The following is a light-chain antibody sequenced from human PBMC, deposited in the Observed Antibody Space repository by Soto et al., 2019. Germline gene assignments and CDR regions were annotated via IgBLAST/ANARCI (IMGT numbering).Light chain of an antibody. J-gene: IGKJ2*01. CDR1: QSVSSTY. Sequence: EIVLTQSPGTLSLSPGERATLSCRASQSVSSTYLAWYQQKPGQPPRLLIYAASSRATGIPDRFSGTGSGTDFTLTISRLEPEDFAVYYCQQYDNSLYTFGPGTMLEIK. CDR2: AAS. CDR3: QQYDNSLYT. V-gene: IGKV3-20*01.